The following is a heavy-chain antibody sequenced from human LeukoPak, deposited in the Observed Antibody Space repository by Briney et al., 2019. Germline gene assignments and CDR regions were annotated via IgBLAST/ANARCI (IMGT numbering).Heavy chain of an antibody. CDR1: GFTFNIYW. CDR3: ARDLSGSYPEGSGMDV. V-gene: IGHV3-7*01. D-gene: IGHD1-26*01. Sequence: PGGSLRLSCAASGFTFNIYWMSWVRQAPGRGLEWVANIKEDGSETYYLDSVKGRFTISRDNAKNSLYLQMNSLRAEDTAVYYCARDLSGSYPEGSGMDVWGQGTTVTVSS. J-gene: IGHJ6*02. CDR2: IKEDGSET.